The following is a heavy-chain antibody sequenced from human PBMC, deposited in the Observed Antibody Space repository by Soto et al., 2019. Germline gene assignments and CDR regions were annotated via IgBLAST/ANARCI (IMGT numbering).Heavy chain of an antibody. D-gene: IGHD3-16*02. CDR2: IHYTGGT. V-gene: IGHV4-59*01. J-gene: IGHJ4*02. CDR3: ARRYRPPGVYYFEY. CDR1: GGSISSYY. Sequence: SETLSLTCAVSGGSISSYYWSWIRQPPGKGLEWIGYIHYTGGTSKNPSLKSRVTISVDMSKNQFSLELSSVTAADTAVYYCARRYRPPGVYYFEYCGGGALVTVSS.